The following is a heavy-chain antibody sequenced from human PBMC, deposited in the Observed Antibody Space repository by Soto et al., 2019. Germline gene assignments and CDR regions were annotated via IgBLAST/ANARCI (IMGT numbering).Heavy chain of an antibody. Sequence: EVLLVESGGGVVQPGGSLRLSCAASGFTLNNYWMHWVRQAPRKGLEWVSRINIDGRSTTYADSVKGRFSISRDDAKNTLFLQMNSLRAEDTAVYYCARDWRSNRWYYFDSWGQGTLVTVSS. CDR2: INIDGRST. CDR3: ARDWRSNRWYYFDS. V-gene: IGHV3-74*01. J-gene: IGHJ5*01. D-gene: IGHD2-2*01. CDR1: GFTLNNYW.